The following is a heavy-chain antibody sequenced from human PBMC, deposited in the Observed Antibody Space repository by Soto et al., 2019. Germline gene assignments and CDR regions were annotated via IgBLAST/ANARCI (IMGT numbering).Heavy chain of an antibody. CDR3: ARVPSSGHPDAFDI. CDR1: GGSISSGGYS. CDR2: IYHSGST. Sequence: SETLSLTCAVSGGSISSGGYSWSWIRQPPGKGLEWIGYIYHSGSTYYNPFLKSRVTISVDRSKNQFSLKLSSVTAADTAVYYCARVPSSGHPDAFDIWGQGTMVTVSS. V-gene: IGHV4-30-2*01. J-gene: IGHJ3*02.